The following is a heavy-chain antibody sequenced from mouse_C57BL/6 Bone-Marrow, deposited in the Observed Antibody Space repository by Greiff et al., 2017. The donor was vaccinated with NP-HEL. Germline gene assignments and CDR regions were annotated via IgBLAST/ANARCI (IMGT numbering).Heavy chain of an antibody. CDR2: IDPSDSYT. Sequence: QVQLKQPGAELVMPGASVKLSCKASGYTFTSYWMHWVKQRPGQGLEWIGEIDPSDSYTNYNQKFKGKSTLTVDKSSSTAYMQLSSLTSEDSAVYYCARRENWDGFDYWGQGTTLTVSS. D-gene: IGHD4-1*01. CDR1: GYTFTSYW. V-gene: IGHV1-69*01. J-gene: IGHJ2*01. CDR3: ARRENWDGFDY.